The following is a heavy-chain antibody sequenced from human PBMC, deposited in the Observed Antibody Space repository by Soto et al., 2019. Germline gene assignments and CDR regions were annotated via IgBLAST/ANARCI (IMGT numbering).Heavy chain of an antibody. D-gene: IGHD3-22*01. Sequence: SETLSLTCTVSGGSISSGDYYWSWIRQPPGKGLEWIGYIYYSGSTYYNPSLKSRVTISVDTSKNQFSLKLSSVTAADTAVYYCARGDYYDSSGYYYSLPFDYWGQGTLVTVSS. CDR3: ARGDYYDSSGYYYSLPFDY. CDR2: IYYSGST. J-gene: IGHJ4*02. CDR1: GGSISSGDYY. V-gene: IGHV4-30-4*01.